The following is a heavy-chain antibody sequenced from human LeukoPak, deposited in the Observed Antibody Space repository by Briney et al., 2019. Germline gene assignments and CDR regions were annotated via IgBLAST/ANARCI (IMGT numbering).Heavy chain of an antibody. CDR3: GRGMIGAYGSDY. Sequence: ESGGSLRLSCAVSGFTFSTYWMHWVRQAPGKGLVWVSHINPAGSTAFYADSVKGRFTISRDNAKNTVYLQMSSLGAEDTAVYYCGRGMIGAYGSDYWGQGTLVTVSS. J-gene: IGHJ4*02. CDR1: GFTFSTYW. D-gene: IGHD3-10*01. CDR2: INPAGSTA. V-gene: IGHV3-74*01.